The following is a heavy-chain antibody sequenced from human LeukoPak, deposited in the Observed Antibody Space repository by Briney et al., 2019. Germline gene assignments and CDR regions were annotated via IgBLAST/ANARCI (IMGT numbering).Heavy chain of an antibody. CDR2: INWNGGST. J-gene: IGHJ3*02. Sequence: AGVSLRLSCAASGFTFDDYGMNWVRQAPGKGLEWVSGINWNGGSTGYTDSVKGRFTISRDNAKNSLYLQMNSLRAEDTALYYCARARITLVRRVINDAFDIWGQGTMVTVSS. D-gene: IGHD3-10*01. V-gene: IGHV3-20*04. CDR3: ARARITLVRRVINDAFDI. CDR1: GFTFDDYG.